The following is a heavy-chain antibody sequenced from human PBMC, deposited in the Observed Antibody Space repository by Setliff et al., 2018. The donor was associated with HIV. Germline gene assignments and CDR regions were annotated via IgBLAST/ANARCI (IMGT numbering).Heavy chain of an antibody. V-gene: IGHV1-18*01. CDR3: ARALGGSYPGSFDY. CDR1: GYTFSSYG. CDR2: ISAYNGNT. Sequence: ASVKVSCKASGYTFSSYGISWVRQAPRQGLEWMGWISAYNGNTNYAQKFQGRVTMTTDTSTSTAYMEVRSLRSDDTAVYYCARALGGSYPGSFDYWGQGTLVTVSS. D-gene: IGHD1-26*01. J-gene: IGHJ4*02.